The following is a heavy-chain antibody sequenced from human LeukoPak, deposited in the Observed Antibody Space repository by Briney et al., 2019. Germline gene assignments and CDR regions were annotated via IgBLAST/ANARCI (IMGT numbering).Heavy chain of an antibody. D-gene: IGHD1-14*01. CDR2: ISSSGSTI. Sequence: GGSLRLSCAASGFTFSSYEMNWVRQAPGKGLEWVSYISSSGSTIYYADSVKARFTISRDNAKNSLYLQMNSLRAEDTAVYYCARDLGMAYFDYWGQGTLVTVSS. V-gene: IGHV3-48*03. J-gene: IGHJ4*02. CDR3: ARDLGMAYFDY. CDR1: GFTFSSYE.